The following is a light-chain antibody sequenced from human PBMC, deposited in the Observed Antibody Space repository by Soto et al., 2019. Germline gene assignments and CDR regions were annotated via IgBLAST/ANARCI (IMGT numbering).Light chain of an antibody. V-gene: IGLV2-11*01. CDR3: CSYAGTYTLI. CDR1: STDVGGHNY. J-gene: IGLJ2*01. Sequence: QSALTQPRSVSGSPGQSVTVSCTGTSTDVGGHNYLSWYQQYPGKAPKLMIYDVFKRPSGVPDRFSGSRSGNTASLTISGLQAEDEADYYCCSYAGTYTLIFGGGTKLTVL. CDR2: DVF.